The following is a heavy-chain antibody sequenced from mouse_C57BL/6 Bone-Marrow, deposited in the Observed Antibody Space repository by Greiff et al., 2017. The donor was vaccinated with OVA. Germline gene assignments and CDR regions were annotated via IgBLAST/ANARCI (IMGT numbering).Heavy chain of an antibody. CDR2: IDPSDSYT. J-gene: IGHJ3*01. V-gene: IGHV1-59*01. CDR1: GYTFTSYW. Sequence: QVQLQQPGAELVRPGTSVKLSCKASGYTFTSYWMHWVKQRPGQGLEWIGVIDPSDSYTNYNQKFKGKATLTVDTSSSTAYMQLSSLTSGDSAVYYCAREELLAYWGQGTLVTVSA. D-gene: IGHD2-12*01. CDR3: AREELLAY.